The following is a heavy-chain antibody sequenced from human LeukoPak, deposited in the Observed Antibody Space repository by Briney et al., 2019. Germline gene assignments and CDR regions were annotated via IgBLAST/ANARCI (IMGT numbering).Heavy chain of an antibody. CDR1: GFTFSTYG. Sequence: PGRSLRLSCAASGFTFSTYGMHWVRQAPGKGLEWVAVISSDGSYEYYADSVKGRFTISRDTSKNTLYLQMNSLRVEDTAVYYCAKDRGGSYRGAFDYWGQGTLVTVSS. D-gene: IGHD1-26*01. CDR2: ISSDGSYE. V-gene: IGHV3-30*18. CDR3: AKDRGGSYRGAFDY. J-gene: IGHJ4*02.